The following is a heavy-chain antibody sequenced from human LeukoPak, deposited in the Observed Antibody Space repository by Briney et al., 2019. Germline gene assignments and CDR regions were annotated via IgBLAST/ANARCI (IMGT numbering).Heavy chain of an antibody. Sequence: PSGTLSLTCTVSGGSISRNNYYWDWIRQPPGKGLEYIGSIYYSGSTYYTPSLKSRLTISVDTSKNQFSLKLSSVTATDTAVYYCARHRGSSSNFDYWGQGTLVTVSS. J-gene: IGHJ4*02. CDR3: ARHRGSSSNFDY. V-gene: IGHV4-39*01. CDR2: IYYSGST. CDR1: GGSISRNNYY. D-gene: IGHD6-6*01.